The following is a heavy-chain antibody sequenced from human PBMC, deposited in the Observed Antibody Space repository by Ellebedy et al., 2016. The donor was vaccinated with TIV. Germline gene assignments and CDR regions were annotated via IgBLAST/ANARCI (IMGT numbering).Heavy chain of an antibody. CDR3: TRDPETSFSDS. V-gene: IGHV3-33*01. CDR2: LWYDGTSK. J-gene: IGHJ4*02. D-gene: IGHD4-17*01. CDR1: GFTFGSYG. Sequence: GESLKISXAASGFTFGSYGMHWVRQAPGKGLEWVAVLWYDGTSKHYADSAKGRFTISRDNSKNTLYLQMNSLTAEDAAVYYCTRDPETSFSDSWGQGTLSPSPQ.